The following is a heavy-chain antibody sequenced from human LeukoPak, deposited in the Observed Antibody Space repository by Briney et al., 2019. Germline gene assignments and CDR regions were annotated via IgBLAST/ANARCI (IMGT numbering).Heavy chain of an antibody. CDR3: ARLTFGGVIGFDY. D-gene: IGHD3-16*02. Sequence: PGGFLRLSCAASGFTFSSYSMNWVRQAPGTGLEWVSSISSSGSHMYYADSVKGRFTISRDNAKNSLYLQMNSLRAEDTAVYYCARLTFGGVIGFDYWGQGTLVAVSS. V-gene: IGHV3-21*01. CDR1: GFTFSSYS. CDR2: ISSSGSHM. J-gene: IGHJ4*02.